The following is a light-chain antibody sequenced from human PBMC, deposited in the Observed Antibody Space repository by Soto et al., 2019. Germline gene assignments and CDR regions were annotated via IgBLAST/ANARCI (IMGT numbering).Light chain of an antibody. J-gene: IGLJ2*01. Sequence: QPVLTQSPSASASLGASVKLTCTLSSGHSSDAIEWHQQQPEKGPRFLMNLNSDGSHTKGDGIPDRFSGSSSGAERYLTIASLQSEDEADYYCQTWGTGIVVFGGGTKLTLL. CDR3: QTWGTGIVV. V-gene: IGLV4-69*01. CDR2: LNSDGSH. CDR1: SGHSSDA.